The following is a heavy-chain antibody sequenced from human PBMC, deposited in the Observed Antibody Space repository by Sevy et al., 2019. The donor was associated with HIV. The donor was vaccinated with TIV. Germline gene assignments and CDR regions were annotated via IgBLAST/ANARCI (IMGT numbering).Heavy chain of an antibody. J-gene: IGHJ4*02. D-gene: IGHD2-21*02. CDR3: ARDRAYCGGDCYSSPNYFDY. CDR1: GFTFSSYS. Sequence: GGSLRLSCAASGFTFSSYSMNWVRQAPGKGLEWVSSISSSSSYIYYADSVKGRFTISRDNAKNSLYLQMNSLRAEETAVYYCARDRAYCGGDCYSSPNYFDYWGQGTLVTVSS. CDR2: ISSSSSYI. V-gene: IGHV3-21*01.